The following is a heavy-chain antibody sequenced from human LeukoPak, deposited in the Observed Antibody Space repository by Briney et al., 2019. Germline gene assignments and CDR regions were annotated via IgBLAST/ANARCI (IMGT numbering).Heavy chain of an antibody. J-gene: IGHJ4*02. V-gene: IGHV1-18*01. CDR2: ISAYNGNT. CDR3: ARNSGSYSLDYFDY. D-gene: IGHD1-26*01. CDR1: GYTFTSYG. Sequence: ASVKVPCKASGYTFTSYGISWVRQAPGQGLEWMGWISAYNGNTNYAQKLQGRVTMTTDTSTSTAYMELRSLRSDDTAVYYCARNSGSYSLDYFDYWGQGTLVTVSS.